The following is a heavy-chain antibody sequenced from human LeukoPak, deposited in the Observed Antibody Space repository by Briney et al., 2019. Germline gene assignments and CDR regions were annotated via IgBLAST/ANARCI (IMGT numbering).Heavy chain of an antibody. V-gene: IGHV1-46*01. CDR3: ARGRDAYSYFDY. J-gene: IGHJ4*02. Sequence: GASVKVSCKASGYTFTSYYIHWVRQVPGQGLEWMGIINPSGGSTTYAQKVEGRVTMTRDTSTSTVYMELSSLISEDTAVYYCARGRDAYSYFDYWGQRTLVTVSS. CDR2: INPSGGST. D-gene: IGHD5-24*01. CDR1: GYTFTSYY.